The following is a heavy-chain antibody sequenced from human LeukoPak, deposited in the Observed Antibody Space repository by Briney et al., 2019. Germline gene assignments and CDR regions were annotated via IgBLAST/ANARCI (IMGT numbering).Heavy chain of an antibody. J-gene: IGHJ6*03. Sequence: PSETLSLTCTVSGGSISSGSYYWSWIRQPAGKGLEWIGRTYTSGSTNYNPSLKSRVTISVDTSKNQFSLKLSSVTAADTAVYYCARDSRDYYDSGGYYYYYYMDVWGKGTTVTISS. V-gene: IGHV4-61*02. CDR3: ARDSRDYYDSGGYYYYYYMDV. CDR2: TYTSGST. CDR1: GGSISSGSYY. D-gene: IGHD3-22*01.